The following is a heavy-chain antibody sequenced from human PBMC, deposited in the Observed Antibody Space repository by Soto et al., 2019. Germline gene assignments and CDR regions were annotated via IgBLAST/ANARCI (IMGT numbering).Heavy chain of an antibody. CDR1: GDSISSSSYY. CDR2: IYYSGST. V-gene: IGHV4-39*01. CDR3: ARHTPAISISDH. J-gene: IGHJ4*02. D-gene: IGHD2-15*01. Sequence: SETLSLTCNVSGDSISSSSYYWGWIRQPPGKGLEWIGSIYYSGSTYYNPSLKSRVTISVDTSKNQFSLKLSSVTAADTAVYYCARHTPAISISDHWGQGTLVTVSS.